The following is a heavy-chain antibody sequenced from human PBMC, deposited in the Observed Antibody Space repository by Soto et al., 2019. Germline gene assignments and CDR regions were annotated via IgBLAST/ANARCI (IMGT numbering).Heavy chain of an antibody. Sequence: QVQLVQSGAEVKKPGSSVKVSCKASGGTFSSYAISWVRQAPGQGLEWMGGIIPIFGSANYAQKFQGRVKITADESTSTASVGLSGLRSEGTAVYYWARVLRAFQYDYGMDVWGQGATVAVS. CDR1: GGTFSSYA. D-gene: IGHD2-21*02. CDR3: ARVLRAFQYDYGMDV. V-gene: IGHV1-69*01. CDR2: IIPIFGSA. J-gene: IGHJ6*02.